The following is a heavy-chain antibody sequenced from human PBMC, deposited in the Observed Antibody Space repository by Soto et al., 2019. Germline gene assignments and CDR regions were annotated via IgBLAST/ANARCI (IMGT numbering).Heavy chain of an antibody. J-gene: IGHJ5*02. CDR1: GFTFSASD. CDR3: ASQASYWHGGGGWLDP. Sequence: EVQLVESGGGSVQPGGSLGLSCAASGFTFSASDMHWVRQTTGGGLEWVAAIGTLHDTYYPDSVKGRFTIPRDNARNSLNLQMNSLRAGETGVYYWASQASYWHGGGGWLDPWGQGTLVTVSS. D-gene: IGHD2-8*02. CDR2: IGTLHDT. V-gene: IGHV3-13*01.